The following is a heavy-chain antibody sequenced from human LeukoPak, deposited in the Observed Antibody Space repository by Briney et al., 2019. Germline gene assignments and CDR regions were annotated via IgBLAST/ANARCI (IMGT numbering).Heavy chain of an antibody. CDR1: GGTFSSYA. CDR2: ITPIFGTA. CDR3: ARELGFTSPFDP. Sequence: SVKVSCKASGGTFSSYAISWVRQAPGQGLEWMGGITPIFGTANSAQKFQGRITITADESTSTAYMEPSSLRSEDTAVYYCARELGFTSPFDPWGQGTLVTVSS. D-gene: IGHD3-16*01. V-gene: IGHV1-69*01. J-gene: IGHJ5*02.